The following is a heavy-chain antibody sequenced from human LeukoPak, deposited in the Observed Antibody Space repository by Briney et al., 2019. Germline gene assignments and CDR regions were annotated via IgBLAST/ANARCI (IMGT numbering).Heavy chain of an antibody. CDR3: ARDRDDYGDYLYYFDY. Sequence: SVKVSFMSSGGVFRSYAISGVRQAPGKGREWMGSIIPIFGTANYAQKFQCRVTIATDESTSTAYMELSSLRSEDTAVYYCARDRDDYGDYLYYFDYWGQGTLVTVSS. V-gene: IGHV1-69*05. D-gene: IGHD4-17*01. CDR2: IIPIFGTA. CDR1: GGVFRSYA. J-gene: IGHJ4*02.